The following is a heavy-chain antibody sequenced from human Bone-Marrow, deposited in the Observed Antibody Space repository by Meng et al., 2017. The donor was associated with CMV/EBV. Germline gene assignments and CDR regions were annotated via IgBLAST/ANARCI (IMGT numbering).Heavy chain of an antibody. CDR1: GGTFSSYA. CDR2: IIPIFGTA. D-gene: IGHD3-10*01. Sequence: SVKVSCKASGGTFSSYAISWVRQAPGQGLEWMGGIIPIFGTANYAQKFQGRVTITTDESTSTAYMELSSLRSEDTAVYYCARQGITMVRGATNWVDPWGQGTLVTVSS. CDR3: ARQGITMVRGATNWVDP. J-gene: IGHJ5*02. V-gene: IGHV1-69*05.